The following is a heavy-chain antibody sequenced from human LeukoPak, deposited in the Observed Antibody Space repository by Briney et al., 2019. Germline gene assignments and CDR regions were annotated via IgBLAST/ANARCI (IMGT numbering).Heavy chain of an antibody. V-gene: IGHV3-30*18. CDR1: GFAFDSYA. D-gene: IGHD1-7*01. CDR2: ISYDGSDE. CDR3: AKVRVVFNWNYAYYFDS. J-gene: IGHJ4*02. Sequence: GGSLRLSCAASGFAFDSYATHWVRQAPGKGLEWVAIISYDGSDESYADSVKGRFTISRDNSKNTLYLQMNSLRGEDTAVYCCAKVRVVFNWNYAYYFDSWGQGTLVTVSS.